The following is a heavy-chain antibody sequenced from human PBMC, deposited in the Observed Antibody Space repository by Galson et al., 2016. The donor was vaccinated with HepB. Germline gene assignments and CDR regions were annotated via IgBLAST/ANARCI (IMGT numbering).Heavy chain of an antibody. CDR1: GFTFDTYS. D-gene: IGHD2/OR15-2a*01. Sequence: SLRLSCAASGFTFDTYSLHWVRQAPGKGLEWVAADSMDGRRKFYADSVKGRFTISRDNSNNILFLQMSSLRVDDTAVYFCAKRHEYCPPVGCSVDYWGQGTLVSVSS. CDR3: AKRHEYCPPVGCSVDY. J-gene: IGHJ4*02. V-gene: IGHV3-30*18. CDR2: DSMDGRRK.